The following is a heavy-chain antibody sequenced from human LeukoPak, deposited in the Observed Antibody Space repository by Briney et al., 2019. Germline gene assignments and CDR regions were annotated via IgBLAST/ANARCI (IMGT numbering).Heavy chain of an antibody. Sequence: SETLSLTCTVSGGSISSGDYYWSWIRQPPGKGPEWIGYIYYSGSTYYNPSLNSRVTISVDTSKNQFSLKLSSVTAADTAVYYCARSGLWFGESDPNWFDPWGQGTLVTVSS. J-gene: IGHJ5*02. CDR2: IYYSGST. CDR1: GGSISSGDYY. D-gene: IGHD3-10*01. CDR3: ARSGLWFGESDPNWFDP. V-gene: IGHV4-30-4*01.